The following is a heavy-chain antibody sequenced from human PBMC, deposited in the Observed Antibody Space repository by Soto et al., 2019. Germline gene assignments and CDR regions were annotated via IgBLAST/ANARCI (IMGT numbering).Heavy chain of an antibody. V-gene: IGHV1-3*01. CDR1: GYTFTNYA. J-gene: IGHJ4*02. CDR2: INAGNGNT. Sequence: ASVKVSCKASGYTFTNYAMHWVRQAPGQRLEWMGWINAGNGNTKYSQKFQGRVTITRDTSASTAYMEPSSLRSEDTAVYYCARAVAVPADFDYWGQGTLVTVSS. D-gene: IGHD6-19*01. CDR3: ARAVAVPADFDY.